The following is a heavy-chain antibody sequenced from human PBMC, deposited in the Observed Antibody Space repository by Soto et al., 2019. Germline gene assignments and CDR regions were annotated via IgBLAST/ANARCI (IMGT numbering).Heavy chain of an antibody. CDR1: GDSISSYY. D-gene: IGHD6-13*01. CDR2: IYYSGST. J-gene: IGHJ1*01. Sequence: SETLSLTCTVSGDSISSYYWSWIRQPPGKGLEWIGYIYYSGSTNYNPSLKSRVTISVDRSKTQFSLKLNSVTAADTAVYYCARHGSSSWQEPPGVQHWGQGTLVTVSS. V-gene: IGHV4-59*08. CDR3: ARHGSSSWQEPPGVQH.